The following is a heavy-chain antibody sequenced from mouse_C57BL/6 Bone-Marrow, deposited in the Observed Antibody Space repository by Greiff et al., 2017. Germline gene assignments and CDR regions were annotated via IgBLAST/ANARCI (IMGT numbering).Heavy chain of an antibody. Sequence: QVQLQQSGAELARPGASVKLSCKASGYTFTSYGISWVKQRTGQGLEWIGEIYPRSGNTYYNEKFKGKATLTADKSSSTAYMELRSLTSEDSAVYFCARPDYYGSSQSFYAMDYWGQGTSVTVSS. J-gene: IGHJ4*01. V-gene: IGHV1-81*01. D-gene: IGHD1-1*01. CDR1: GYTFTSYG. CDR3: ARPDYYGSSQSFYAMDY. CDR2: IYPRSGNT.